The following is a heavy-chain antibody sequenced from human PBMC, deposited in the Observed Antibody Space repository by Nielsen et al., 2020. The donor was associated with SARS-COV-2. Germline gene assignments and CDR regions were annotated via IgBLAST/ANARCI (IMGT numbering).Heavy chain of an antibody. D-gene: IGHD3-3*01. V-gene: IGHV3-7*03. Sequence: GESLKISCAASGFTFSSYWMSWVRQAPGKGLEWVANIKQDGREKYYVDSVKGRFTISRDNAKNSLYLQMNSLRAEDTAVYYCARDSNYDFWSGYPYFDYWGQGTLVTVSS. CDR3: ARDSNYDFWSGYPYFDY. CDR1: GFTFSSYW. J-gene: IGHJ4*02. CDR2: IKQDGREK.